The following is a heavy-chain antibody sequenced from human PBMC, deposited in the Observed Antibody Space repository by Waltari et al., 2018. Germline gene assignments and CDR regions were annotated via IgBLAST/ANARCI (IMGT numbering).Heavy chain of an antibody. D-gene: IGHD6-13*01. Sequence: QLQLRESGPGLLKPSETLSLTCSLSGDSIGRGYYYWVWIRQAPGQGLEWIGSIYFAGSTHYNPSLKSRLTRSVDTSKNQFSLRLSSVTAADTAVYYCAREVGGSSWSTTPRGDAFDIWGQGTMVTVSS. J-gene: IGHJ3*02. V-gene: IGHV4-39*07. CDR2: IYFAGST. CDR1: GDSIGRGYYY. CDR3: AREVGGSSWSTTPRGDAFDI.